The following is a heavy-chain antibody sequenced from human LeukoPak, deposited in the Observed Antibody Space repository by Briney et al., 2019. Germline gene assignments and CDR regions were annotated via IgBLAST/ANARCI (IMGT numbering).Heavy chain of an antibody. CDR1: GFTFSSYA. J-gene: IGHJ4*02. Sequence: TGGSLRLSCAASGFTFSSYAMSWVREAPGEGVEWVSTISGSGGSTDYADSVKGRFTISRDNSKSTLYLQTNSLRAEDTAVYSCAKRVLRARPGVFDYWGQGTLVTVSS. CDR3: AKRVLRARPGVFDY. D-gene: IGHD3-10*01. CDR2: ISGSGGST. V-gene: IGHV3-23*01.